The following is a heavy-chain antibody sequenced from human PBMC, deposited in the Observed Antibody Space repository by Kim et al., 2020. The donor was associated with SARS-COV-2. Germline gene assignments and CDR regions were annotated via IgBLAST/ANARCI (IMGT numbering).Heavy chain of an antibody. J-gene: IGHJ4*02. Sequence: SETLSLTCTVSGGSISGYYWSWIRQPPGKGLEWIGYIYYSGSTNYNPSLKSRVTISVDTSKNQFSLELSSVTAADTAVYYCARSSGNLAFDYWGQGTLVTVSS. CDR1: GGSISGYY. CDR3: ARSSGNLAFDY. D-gene: IGHD3-10*01. CDR2: IYYSGST. V-gene: IGHV4-59*01.